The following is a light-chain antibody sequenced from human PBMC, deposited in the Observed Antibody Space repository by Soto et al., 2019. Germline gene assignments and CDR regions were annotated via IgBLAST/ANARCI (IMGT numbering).Light chain of an antibody. CDR1: QSVSSY. V-gene: IGKV3-11*01. CDR3: QNYNSDPFT. J-gene: IGKJ3*01. Sequence: EIVLTQSPATLSLSPGERATLSCRASQSVSSYLAWYQQKPGQAPRLLIYDASNRATGIPARFSGSGSGTDFTLTISSLEPEDLAVYYCQNYNSDPFTFGPGTTVEIK. CDR2: DAS.